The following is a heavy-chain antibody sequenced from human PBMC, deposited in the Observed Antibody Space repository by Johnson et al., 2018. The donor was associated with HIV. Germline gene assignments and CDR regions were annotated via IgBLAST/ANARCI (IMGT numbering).Heavy chain of an antibody. CDR1: GITFSDYA. V-gene: IGHV3-9*01. CDR2: INWNSGSR. CDR3: VRAQFLEWLFFDAFDI. Sequence: VQLVESGGGVVQPGRSLRLSCAASGITFSDYAMHWVRQVPGKGLEWVSGINWNSGSRGYADSVKGRFTISRDNAKSSLYLQMNSLRAEDTALYYCVRAQFLEWLFFDAFDIWGQGTVVTVSS. J-gene: IGHJ3*02. D-gene: IGHD3-3*01.